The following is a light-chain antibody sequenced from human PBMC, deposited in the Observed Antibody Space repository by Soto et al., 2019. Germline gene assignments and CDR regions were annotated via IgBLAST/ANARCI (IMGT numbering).Light chain of an antibody. CDR3: AAWYGSLSARV. V-gene: IGLV1-47*01. CDR1: GSNVGTSY. Sequence: QSVLTQPPSASGTPGQRVTISCSGSGSNVGTSYVYLYQQLPGTAPKLLIYANDQRPSGVPDRFSGSKSGTSASLAISGLRSEDEGDYYCAAWYGSLSARVFGGGTKLTVL. J-gene: IGLJ3*02. CDR2: AND.